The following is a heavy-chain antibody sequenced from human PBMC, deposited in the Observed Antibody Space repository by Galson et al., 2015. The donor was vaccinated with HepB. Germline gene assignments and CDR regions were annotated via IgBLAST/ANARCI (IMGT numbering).Heavy chain of an antibody. CDR1: GFIFRTYG. CDR3: AKDRFEVVVAATPPEY. Sequence: LRLSCAASGFIFRTYGMHWVRQTPGKGLEWAAITSYDGSTTFYAESVKGRFTISRDNSKNTLYLQMNSLRVEDTAVYYCAKDRFEVVVAATPPEYLGQGTLVTVSS. V-gene: IGHV3-30*18. CDR2: TSYDGSTT. J-gene: IGHJ4*02. D-gene: IGHD2-15*01.